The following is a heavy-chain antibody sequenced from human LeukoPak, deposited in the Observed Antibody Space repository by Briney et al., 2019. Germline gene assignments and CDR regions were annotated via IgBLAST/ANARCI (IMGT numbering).Heavy chain of an antibody. J-gene: IGHJ4*02. CDR2: INHSGST. Sequence: PSETLSLTCAVYGGSFSGYYWSWIRQPPGKGLEWIGEINHSGSTNYNPSPNSRVTISVDTSKNQFSLKLSSVTAADTAVYYCASFRYYDFWSGPIREGGFDYWGQGTLVTVSS. D-gene: IGHD3-3*01. CDR1: GGSFSGYY. CDR3: ASFRYYDFWSGPIREGGFDY. V-gene: IGHV4-34*01.